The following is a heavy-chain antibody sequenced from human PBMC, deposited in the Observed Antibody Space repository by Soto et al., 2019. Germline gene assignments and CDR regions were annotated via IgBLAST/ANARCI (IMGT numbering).Heavy chain of an antibody. CDR3: ARDYYKYYDSSGYYRSPAY. Sequence: PGGSLRLSCVVSGFTFSSYWMTWVRQAPGKGLEWVALISYDGSDKDYADSVKGRFTISRDNSRNTLFLQMNSLRAEDTAVYYCARDYYKYYDSSGYYRSPAYWGQGTLVTVSS. CDR2: ISYDGSDK. J-gene: IGHJ4*02. CDR1: GFTFSSYW. V-gene: IGHV3-30-3*01. D-gene: IGHD3-22*01.